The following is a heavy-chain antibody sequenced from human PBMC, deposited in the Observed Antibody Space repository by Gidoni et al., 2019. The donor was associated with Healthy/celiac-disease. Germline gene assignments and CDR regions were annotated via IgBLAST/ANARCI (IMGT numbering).Heavy chain of an antibody. CDR3: ARDGANIVVVPAATSLDYGMDV. Sequence: EVQLVESGGGLVKPGGSLSLSCAASGFTFSSYSMNWVRQAPGKGLEWVSSISSSSSYIYYADSVKGRFTISRDNAKNSLYLQMNSLRAEDTAVYYCARDGANIVVVPAATSLDYGMDVWGQGTTVTVSS. V-gene: IGHV3-21*01. CDR2: ISSSSSYI. D-gene: IGHD2-2*01. CDR1: GFTFSSYS. J-gene: IGHJ6*02.